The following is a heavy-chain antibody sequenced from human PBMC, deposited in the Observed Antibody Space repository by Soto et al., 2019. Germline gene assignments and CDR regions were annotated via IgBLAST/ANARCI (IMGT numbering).Heavy chain of an antibody. CDR2: IDYSGST. Sequence: SETLSLTCTVSGVSLSTYNWGWIRQPPGKGLEWIGYIDYSGSTNYNPSLKSRVTISVDTSKSQFSLKLTSVTAADTAVYYCARVGGSGTYYNLFFDYWGQGTLVTVSS. J-gene: IGHJ4*02. CDR1: GVSLSTYN. CDR3: ARVGGSGTYYNLFFDY. D-gene: IGHD3-10*01. V-gene: IGHV4-59*01.